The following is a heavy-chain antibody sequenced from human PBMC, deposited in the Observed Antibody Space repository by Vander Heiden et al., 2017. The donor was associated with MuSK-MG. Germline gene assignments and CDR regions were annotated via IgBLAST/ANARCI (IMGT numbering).Heavy chain of an antibody. Sequence: QVQLQESGPGLVKPSETLSLTCTVSGDSLSSSRHYWGWTRQPPGKGLEWIASIFYGGRTYYNAALKSRVTISVDTSKNKCSLKLTSVTAADTAVYYCARHRYGGFGFEIWCQGTMVTVSS. CDR1: GDSLSSSRHY. V-gene: IGHV4-39*01. D-gene: IGHD4-17*01. CDR2: IFYGGRT. CDR3: ARHRYGGFGFEI. J-gene: IGHJ3*02.